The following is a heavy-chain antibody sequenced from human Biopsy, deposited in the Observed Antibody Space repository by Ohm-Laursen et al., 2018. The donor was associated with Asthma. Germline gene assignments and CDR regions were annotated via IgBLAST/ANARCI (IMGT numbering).Heavy chain of an antibody. V-gene: IGHV4-59*01. D-gene: IGHD2-15*01. Sequence: SATLSLTCTVSGVSIRSYYWTWIRQPPGKGLAWIGNIHYSGSTYSNPSLKSRVTISVDTSKKQISLRLSSVIAADTAVYYCAGFCSGGNCPDHWGQGTLVTVSS. CDR3: AGFCSGGNCPDH. CDR1: GVSIRSYY. J-gene: IGHJ4*02. CDR2: IHYSGST.